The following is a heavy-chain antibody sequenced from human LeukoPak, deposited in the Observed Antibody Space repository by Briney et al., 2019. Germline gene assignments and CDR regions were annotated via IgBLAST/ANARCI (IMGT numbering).Heavy chain of an antibody. V-gene: IGHV3-23*01. CDR1: GFTFSAYH. D-gene: IGHD2-21*02. Sequence: GGSLRLSCASSGFTFSAYHMNWVRQAPGKGLEWVSTLSGDGSDTYYADSVKGRFTISRDTSKNTLFLQMNSLRADDTAIYYCTKGGHGDYWGQGTMVTVSS. CDR2: LSGDGSDT. CDR3: TKGGHGDY. J-gene: IGHJ4*02.